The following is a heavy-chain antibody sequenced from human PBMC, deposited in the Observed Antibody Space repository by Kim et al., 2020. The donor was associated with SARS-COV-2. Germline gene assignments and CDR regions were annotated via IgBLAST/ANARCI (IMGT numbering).Heavy chain of an antibody. J-gene: IGHJ4*02. CDR2: SSTI. V-gene: IGHV3-48*04. CDR3: ASLTPVPY. D-gene: IGHD3-16*01. Sequence: SSTIYYADSVKGRFTISRDNAKNSLYLQMNSLRAEDTAVYYCASLTPVPYWGQGTLVTVSS.